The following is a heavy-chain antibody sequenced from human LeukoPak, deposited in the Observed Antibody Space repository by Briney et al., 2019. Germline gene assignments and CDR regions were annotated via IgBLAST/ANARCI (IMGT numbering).Heavy chain of an antibody. D-gene: IGHD6-13*01. V-gene: IGHV3-74*01. CDR3: ARDLPSIAAAGLGY. CDR1: GFTFNSYW. Sequence: GGSLRLSCAVSGFTFNSYWMHWVRQAPGKGLVWVSRINSDGSSTSYADSVRGRFTISRDNAKNTLYLQMNSLRAEDTAVYYCARDLPSIAAAGLGYWGQGTLVTVSS. CDR2: INSDGSST. J-gene: IGHJ4*02.